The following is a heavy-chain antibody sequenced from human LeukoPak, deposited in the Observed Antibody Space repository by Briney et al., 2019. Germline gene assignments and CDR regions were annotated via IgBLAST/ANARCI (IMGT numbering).Heavy chain of an antibody. CDR3: AREYSSSWYSGNWFDP. D-gene: IGHD6-13*01. Sequence: GGPLRLSCAASGFTFSSYWMHWVRQAPGKGLMWVSRIKSDGSSTSYADSVKGRFTISRDNAKNSLYLQMNSLRAEDTAVYYCAREYSSSWYSGNWFDPWGQGTLVTVSS. J-gene: IGHJ5*02. CDR1: GFTFSSYW. CDR2: IKSDGSST. V-gene: IGHV3-74*01.